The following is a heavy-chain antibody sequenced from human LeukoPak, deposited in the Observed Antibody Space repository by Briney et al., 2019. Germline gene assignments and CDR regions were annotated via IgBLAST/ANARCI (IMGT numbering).Heavy chain of an antibody. CDR3: AKPPKHSSGLVFDY. CDR1: GFTFSDYG. CDR2: IRYDGSIK. V-gene: IGHV3-30*02. J-gene: IGHJ4*02. D-gene: IGHD3-22*01. Sequence: GGSLRLSCAASGFTFSDYGMVWVRQAPGKGLEWVAFIRYDGSIKYYTDSVKGRFSISRDNAKNTLYLQMNSLRAEDTAVYYCAKPPKHSSGLVFDYWGQGTLVTVSS.